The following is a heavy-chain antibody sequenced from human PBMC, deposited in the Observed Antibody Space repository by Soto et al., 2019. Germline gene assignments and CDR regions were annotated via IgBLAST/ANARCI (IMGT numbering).Heavy chain of an antibody. J-gene: IGHJ5*01. V-gene: IGHV3-23*01. CDR2: ISGGVTYT. D-gene: IGHD3-10*01. CDR1: GFSLSTYA. CDR3: AKVGYYNSGWFDS. Sequence: GGSLRLSCTASGFSLSTYAMSWVRQAPGKGLEWVSTISGGVTYTYYADSVKGRFTVSRDNSKNTVFLQVNSLRAEDTATYYCAKVGYYNSGWFDSWGQGTLVTVSS.